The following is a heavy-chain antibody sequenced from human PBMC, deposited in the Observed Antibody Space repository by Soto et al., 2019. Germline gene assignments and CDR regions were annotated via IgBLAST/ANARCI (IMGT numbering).Heavy chain of an antibody. CDR2: IYYTGST. Sequence: QVQLRESGPGLVKPSQTLSLTCTVSGASFGSGVYYWSWIRQHAGKGLEWIGYIYYTGSTYYNPSLQSRITISVDTSKNQFSLKLSSVTAADTAVYYCARGGYGGNSAPFDHWGQGTLVTVSA. J-gene: IGHJ4*02. CDR3: ARGGYGGNSAPFDH. V-gene: IGHV4-31*03. D-gene: IGHD4-17*01. CDR1: GASFGSGVYY.